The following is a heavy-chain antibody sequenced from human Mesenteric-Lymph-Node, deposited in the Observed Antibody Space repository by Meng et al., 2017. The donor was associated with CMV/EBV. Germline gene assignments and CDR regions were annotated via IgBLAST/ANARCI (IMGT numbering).Heavy chain of an antibody. CDR3: ARVRRITIFLTRGPIDY. Sequence: SETLSLTCTVSGGSISSNSYYWGWIRQPPGKGLEWIGNIFYGGSTNYNPSLKSRVTISIDASKNEFSLKLSSVTAADSAVYYCARVRRITIFLTRGPIDYWGQGTLVTVSS. CDR2: IFYGGST. CDR1: GGSISSNSYY. J-gene: IGHJ4*02. V-gene: IGHV4-39*07. D-gene: IGHD3-3*01.